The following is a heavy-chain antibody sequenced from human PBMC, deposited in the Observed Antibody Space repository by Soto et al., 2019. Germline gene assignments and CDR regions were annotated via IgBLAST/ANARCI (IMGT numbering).Heavy chain of an antibody. Sequence: SETLSLTCTVSGVTIISYYWSWIRQPPGKGLEWIGYIYYSGSTNYNPSLKSRVTISVDTSKNQFSLKLSSVTAADTAVYYCASYDPTDYWGQGTLVTVS. CDR2: IYYSGST. J-gene: IGHJ4*02. V-gene: IGHV4-59*01. D-gene: IGHD5-12*01. CDR3: ASYDPTDY. CDR1: GVTIISYY.